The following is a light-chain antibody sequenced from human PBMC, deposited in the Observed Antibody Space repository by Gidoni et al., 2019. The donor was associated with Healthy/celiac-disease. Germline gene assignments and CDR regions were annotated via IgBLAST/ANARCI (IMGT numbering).Light chain of an antibody. V-gene: IGKV1-39*01. CDR2: AAS. CDR3: QQSYGNPPT. J-gene: IGKJ4*01. CDR1: QTISSY. Sequence: IQMTQSPSSLSASVGDRVTITFRAGQTISSYFNWYQQKPGKAPKLLIYAASSLQSGVPTRFSGSGGGRDYTLTISSMRPEDVTTYYCQQSYGNPPTFGGGTKVEIK.